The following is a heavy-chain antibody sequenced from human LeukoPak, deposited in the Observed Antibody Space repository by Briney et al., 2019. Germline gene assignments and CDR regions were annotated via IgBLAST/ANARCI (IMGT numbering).Heavy chain of an antibody. D-gene: IGHD3-9*01. J-gene: IGHJ4*02. CDR2: IRYDGRMQ. V-gene: IGHV3-30*02. Sequence: PGGSLRLSCAASGFTFSNYGMHWVRQAPGKGLGWVAFIRYDGRMQDYVDSVKGRFTISRDNSKNTLYLQLNSLRPEDTAVYYCGRAETLTGPWDYWGQGTLVIVSS. CDR3: GRAETLTGPWDY. CDR1: GFTFSNYG.